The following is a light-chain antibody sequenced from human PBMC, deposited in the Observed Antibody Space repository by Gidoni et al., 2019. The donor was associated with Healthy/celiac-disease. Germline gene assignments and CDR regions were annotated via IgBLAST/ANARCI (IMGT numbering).Light chain of an antibody. CDR3: LLSYRGALVV. Sequence: QAVVTQEPSLTVSPGGTVTLTCGSSTGAVTSGHYPYWFQQKPGQAPRTLIYDTRNKHPWTPARFSGSLLGGKAALTLSGAQPEDEAEYYCLLSYRGALVVFGGGTKLTVL. CDR1: TGAVTSGHY. J-gene: IGLJ2*01. V-gene: IGLV7-46*01. CDR2: DTR.